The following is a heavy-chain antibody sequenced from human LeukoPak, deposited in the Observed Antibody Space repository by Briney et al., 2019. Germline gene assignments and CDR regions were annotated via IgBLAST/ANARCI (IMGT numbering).Heavy chain of an antibody. D-gene: IGHD3-22*01. CDR3: ARDSTYYYDSSGYYEYYFDY. V-gene: IGHV1-69*04. CDR1: GGTFSRYA. Sequence: ASVKVSCKASGGTFSRYAISWVRQAPGQGLEWMGRIIPILGIANYAQKFQGRVTIPADKSTSTAYMELSSLRSEDTAVYYCARDSTYYYDSSGYYEYYFDYWGQGTLVTVSS. CDR2: IIPILGIA. J-gene: IGHJ4*02.